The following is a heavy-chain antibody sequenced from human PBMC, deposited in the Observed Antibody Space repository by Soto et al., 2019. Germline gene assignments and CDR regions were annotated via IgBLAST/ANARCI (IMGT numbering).Heavy chain of an antibody. D-gene: IGHD3-10*01. CDR3: AKDNYYGSGTYGYFYYMGV. CDR2: ISGNSGKI. J-gene: IGHJ6*03. CDR1: GFTFDDYA. V-gene: IGHV3-9*01. Sequence: GGSLRLSCAASGFTFDDYAMHWVRQAPGKGLEWVSGISGNSGKIAYADSVKGRFTIPRDSAKNSLYLQMSSLRADDTALYFCAKDNYYGSGTYGYFYYMGVWGKGTTVTVSS.